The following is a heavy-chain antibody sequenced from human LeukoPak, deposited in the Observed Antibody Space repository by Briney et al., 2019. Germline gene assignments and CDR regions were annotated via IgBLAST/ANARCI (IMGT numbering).Heavy chain of an antibody. CDR3: ASIISSGYYWP. CDR1: GYTFTSYY. Sequence: GASVKVSCKASGYTFTSYYMHWVRQAPGQGLEWMGGIIPIFGTANYAQKFQGRVTITADESTSTAYMELSSLRSEDTAVYYCASIISSGYYWPWGQGTLVTVSS. V-gene: IGHV1-69*13. D-gene: IGHD3-22*01. J-gene: IGHJ5*02. CDR2: IIPIFGTA.